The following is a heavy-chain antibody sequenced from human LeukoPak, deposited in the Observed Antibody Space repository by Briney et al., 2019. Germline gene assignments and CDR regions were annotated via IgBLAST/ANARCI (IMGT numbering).Heavy chain of an antibody. CDR1: GFTFDDYA. CDR3: AKDGAIFGVVTYYFDY. D-gene: IGHD3-3*01. V-gene: IGHV3-43D*03. CDR2: ISWGGGST. J-gene: IGHJ4*02. Sequence: GGSLRLSCTASGFTFDDYAMHWVRQAPGKGLEWVSLISWGGGSTYYADSVKGRFTISRDNSKNSLYLQMNSLRAEDTALYYCAKDGAIFGVVTYYFDYWGQGTLVTVSS.